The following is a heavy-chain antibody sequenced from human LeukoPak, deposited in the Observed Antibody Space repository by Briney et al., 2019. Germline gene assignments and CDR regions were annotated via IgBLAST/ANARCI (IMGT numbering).Heavy chain of an antibody. D-gene: IGHD1-26*01. CDR2: IYTSGST. CDR1: GGSISSYC. V-gene: IGHV4-4*07. J-gene: IGHJ6*03. Sequence: SETLSLTCTVSGGSISSYCWSWIRQPAGKGLEWIGRIYTSGSTNYNPSLKSRVSMSVDTSKNQFSLKLSSVTAADTAVYYCARVSGRSGSYYYYYYYMDVWGKGTTVTISS. CDR3: ARVSGRSGSYYYYYYYMDV.